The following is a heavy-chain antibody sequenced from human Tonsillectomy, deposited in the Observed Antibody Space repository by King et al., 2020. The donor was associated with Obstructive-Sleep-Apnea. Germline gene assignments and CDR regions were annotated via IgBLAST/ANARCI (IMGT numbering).Heavy chain of an antibody. CDR1: GYTFTSYD. V-gene: IGHV1-8*01. CDR3: ARVGQGGSSGYPDPLEY. D-gene: IGHD3-22*01. CDR2: MNPNSGNT. Sequence: VQLVQSGAEVKKPGASVKVSCKASGYTFTSYDINWVRQATGQGLEWMGWMNPNSGNTGYAQKFQGRVTMTRNTSISTAYMDMSCRRSEDTAVYYCARVGQGGSSGYPDPLEYWGQGSLVTVSS. J-gene: IGHJ4*02.